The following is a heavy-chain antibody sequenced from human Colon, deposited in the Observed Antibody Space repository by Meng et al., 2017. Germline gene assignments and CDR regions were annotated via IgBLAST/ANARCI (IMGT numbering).Heavy chain of an antibody. V-gene: IGHV3-23*01. Sequence: GESLKISCAASGFTFSSYAMSWVRQAPGKGLEWVSAISGSGGSTYYADSVKGRFTISRDNSKNTLYLQMNSLRAEDTAVYYCANLLWFGELSWAFDIWGQGKMV. J-gene: IGHJ3*02. CDR2: ISGSGGST. CDR1: GFTFSSYA. D-gene: IGHD3-10*01. CDR3: ANLLWFGELSWAFDI.